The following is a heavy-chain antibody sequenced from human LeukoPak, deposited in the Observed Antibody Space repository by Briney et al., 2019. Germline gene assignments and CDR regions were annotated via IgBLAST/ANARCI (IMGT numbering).Heavy chain of an antibody. Sequence: PSETLSLTCTVSGGSISSGDYYWSWLRQPPGKGLEWIGYTYYSGSTYYNPSLKNRVSISVDTSRNQFSLNLSSVTAADTAVYYCARPYYYDSSIDPWGQGTLVTVSS. J-gene: IGHJ5*02. CDR1: GGSISSGDYY. CDR3: ARPYYYDSSIDP. D-gene: IGHD3-22*01. V-gene: IGHV4-30-4*01. CDR2: TYYSGST.